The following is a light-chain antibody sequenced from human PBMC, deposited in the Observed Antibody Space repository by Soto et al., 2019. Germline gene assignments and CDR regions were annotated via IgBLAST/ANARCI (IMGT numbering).Light chain of an antibody. CDR1: QGISSY. J-gene: IGKJ4*01. CDR3: HQVNVYPST. V-gene: IGKV1-9*01. CDR2: DAS. Sequence: IQLTQSPSSLSASVGDRVTITCRASQGISSYLGWYQPKPGKAPTLLIYDASTLHSGVPSRFSGGGSGTDVTLTISCLQPEDFATYYCHQVNVYPSTFGGGTKVDSK.